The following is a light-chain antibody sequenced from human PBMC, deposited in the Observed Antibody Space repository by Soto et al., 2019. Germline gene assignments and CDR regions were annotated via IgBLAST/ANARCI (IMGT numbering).Light chain of an antibody. Sequence: DIQMTQSPSSLSASVGDRVTITCLASQGISNWLAWYQQKPGEAPKFLIYAASTLQAGVPSRFSGSGSGTDFTLTISSLQPEDVAAYYCQKYNSAPLTFGGGTKVDIK. CDR3: QKYNSAPLT. CDR2: AAS. J-gene: IGKJ4*01. CDR1: QGISNW. V-gene: IGKV1-27*01.